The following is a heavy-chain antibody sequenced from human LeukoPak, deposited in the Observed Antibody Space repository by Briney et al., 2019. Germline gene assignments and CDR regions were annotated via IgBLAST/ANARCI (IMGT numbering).Heavy chain of an antibody. CDR2: ISGSGGST. J-gene: IGHJ4*02. Sequence: GGSLRLSCAASGFTFSGYAMSWVRQAPGKGPEWVSAISGSGGSTYYADSVKGRFTISRDNSRNTLYLQMNSLRAEDTAVYYCAKRVNYYDSSGYSDYWGQGTLVTVSS. CDR1: GFTFSGYA. D-gene: IGHD3-22*01. V-gene: IGHV3-23*01. CDR3: AKRVNYYDSSGYSDY.